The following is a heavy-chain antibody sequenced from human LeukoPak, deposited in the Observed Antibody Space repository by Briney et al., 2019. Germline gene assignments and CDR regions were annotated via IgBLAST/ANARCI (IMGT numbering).Heavy chain of an antibody. CDR2: IKSDGSSP. CDR3: AKDGHYSNFYFDY. J-gene: IGHJ4*02. V-gene: IGHV3-74*01. CDR1: GFTFSDYG. Sequence: GGSLRLSCAASGFTFSDYGMPWVRQAPGKGPVWVSRIKSDGSSPSYADSVKGRFTISRDNAKNTVYLQMNSLRAEDTAVYYCAKDGHYSNFYFDYWGQGTLVTVSS. D-gene: IGHD4-11*01.